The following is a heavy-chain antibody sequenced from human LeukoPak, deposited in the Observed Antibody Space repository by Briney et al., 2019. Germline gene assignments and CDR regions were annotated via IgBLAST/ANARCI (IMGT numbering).Heavy chain of an antibody. D-gene: IGHD5-18*01. CDR3: ARSVDTAMVPYFDY. V-gene: IGHV4-61*08. J-gene: IGHJ4*02. CDR1: GGSISSGGYS. CDR2: IYYSGST. Sequence: SETLSLTCAVSGGSISSGGYSWSWTRQPPGTGLEWIGHIYYSGSTNYNPSLKSRVTLSVDTSKNQFSLKLSSVTAADTAVHYCARSVDTAMVPYFDYWGQGTLVTVSS.